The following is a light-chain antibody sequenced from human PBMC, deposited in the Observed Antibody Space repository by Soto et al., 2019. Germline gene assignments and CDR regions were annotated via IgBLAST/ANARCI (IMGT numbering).Light chain of an antibody. V-gene: IGKV1-5*01. CDR1: QTISSW. Sequence: DIQMTQSPSTLSGSVGDRFTITCRASQTISSWLAWYQQKPGKAPKLLIYHASTLESGVPSRFSGSGSGTEFTLTISSLQPDDFATYYCQQYNTYSTFGQGTRLEIK. CDR2: HAS. CDR3: QQYNTYST. J-gene: IGKJ5*01.